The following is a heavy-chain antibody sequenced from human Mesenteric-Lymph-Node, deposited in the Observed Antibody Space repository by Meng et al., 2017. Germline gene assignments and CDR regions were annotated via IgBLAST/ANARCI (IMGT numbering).Heavy chain of an antibody. J-gene: IGHJ4*02. D-gene: IGHD1-26*01. CDR3: ATDWDGGKESCGDY. CDR2: MRSHADGGTI. V-gene: IGHV3-15*01. CDR1: GFTFTKAW. Sequence: EVELVESGGGLVQPRESLRLACAASGFTFTKAWMTWVRQAPGKGLEWVGRMRSHADGGTIDYAAFVKGRFSISRDDSKNVFYLQISELKAEDTAVYFCATDWDGGKESCGDYWGQGTLVTVSS.